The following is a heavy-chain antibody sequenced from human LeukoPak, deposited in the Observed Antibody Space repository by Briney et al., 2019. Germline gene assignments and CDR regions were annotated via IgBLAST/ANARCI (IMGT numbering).Heavy chain of an antibody. CDR2: ISAYNGNT. Sequence: ASVKVSCKASGYTFSNYGISWVRQAPGQGLEWMGWISAYNGNTNYAQKFQDRFTMTTDTSTSTAYMELTSLISDDTAVYYCAKDMLAVAGPGAFDYWGQGTLVTVSS. J-gene: IGHJ4*02. CDR3: AKDMLAVAGPGAFDY. V-gene: IGHV1-18*01. CDR1: GYTFSNYG. D-gene: IGHD6-19*01.